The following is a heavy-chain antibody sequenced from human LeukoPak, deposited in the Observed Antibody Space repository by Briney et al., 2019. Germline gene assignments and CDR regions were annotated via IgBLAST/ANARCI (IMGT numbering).Heavy chain of an antibody. CDR1: GFTFSSYA. D-gene: IGHD3-22*01. Sequence: GGSLRLSCAASGFTFSSYAMNWVRQAPGKGLEWVSVISGGGGSTYYADSVKGRFTISRDNSKKTLYLQMNSLRAEDTAVYYCAKDPWGYYDSSACQDYWGQGTLVTVSS. J-gene: IGHJ4*02. CDR2: ISGGGGST. V-gene: IGHV3-23*01. CDR3: AKDPWGYYDSSACQDY.